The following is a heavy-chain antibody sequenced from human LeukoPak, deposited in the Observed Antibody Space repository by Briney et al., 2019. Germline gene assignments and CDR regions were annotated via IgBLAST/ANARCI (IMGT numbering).Heavy chain of an antibody. J-gene: IGHJ4*02. CDR2: INPSGGST. CDR3: ARGPSTMLFDY. D-gene: IGHD3-3*01. CDR1: GYTFTSYY. V-gene: IGHV1-46*01. Sequence: ASVKVSCKTSGYTFTSYYMHWVRQAPGQGLEWMGIINPSGGSTSYAQKFQGRVTMTRHTSTSTVYMELSSLRSEDTAVYYCARGPSTMLFDYWGQGTLVTVSS.